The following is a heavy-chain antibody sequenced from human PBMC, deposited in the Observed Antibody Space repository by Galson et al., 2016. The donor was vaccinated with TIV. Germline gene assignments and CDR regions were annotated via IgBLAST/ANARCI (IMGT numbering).Heavy chain of an antibody. CDR2: IYNSGTT. D-gene: IGHD1-26*01. V-gene: IGHV4-31*03. CDR1: GGSISNSGYF. J-gene: IGHJ1*01. CDR3: ARWPGSGSYYDYFQT. Sequence: TLSLTCNVSGGSISNSGYFWSWIRQHPGKGLEWIGNIYNSGTTSHNPSLRSRVTISVDTSKNQFSLRLTSVTAADTAVYFCARWPGSGSYYDYFQTWGPGTQVIVS.